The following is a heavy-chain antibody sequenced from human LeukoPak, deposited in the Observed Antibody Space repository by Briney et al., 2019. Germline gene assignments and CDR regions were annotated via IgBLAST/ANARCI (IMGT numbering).Heavy chain of an antibody. V-gene: IGHV3-9*01. Sequence: GGSLRLSCAASGFTFDDYAMHWVRQAPGKGLEWVSGISWNSGSIVYADSVKGRFTISRDNAKNSLYLQMNSLRAEDTALYYCAKGMTTVTRYYFDYWGQGTLVTVSS. D-gene: IGHD4-17*01. CDR3: AKGMTTVTRYYFDY. CDR2: ISWNSGSI. J-gene: IGHJ4*02. CDR1: GFTFDDYA.